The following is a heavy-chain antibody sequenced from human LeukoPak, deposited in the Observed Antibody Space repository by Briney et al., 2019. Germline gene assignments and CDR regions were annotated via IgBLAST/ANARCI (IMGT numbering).Heavy chain of an antibody. D-gene: IGHD3-22*01. CDR1: GFTFSSYA. J-gene: IGHJ4*02. CDR2: ISYDGSNK. CDR3: ARDRGGYYDETHYFDY. Sequence: PGGSLRLSCAASGFTFSSYAMHWVRQAPGKGLEWVAVISYDGSNKYYADSVKGRFTISRDNAKNSLYLQMNSLRAEDTAVYYCARDRGGYYDETHYFDYWGQGTLVTVSS. V-gene: IGHV3-30-3*01.